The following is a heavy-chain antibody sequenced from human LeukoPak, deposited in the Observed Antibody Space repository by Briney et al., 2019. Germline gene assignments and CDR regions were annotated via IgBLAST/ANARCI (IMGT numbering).Heavy chain of an antibody. V-gene: IGHV3-13*05. CDR2: INSEADP. CDR1: GFTFSSHD. Sequence: PGGSPRLSCAASGFTFSSHDMHWVRQAPGRGLEWVSAINSEADPYYSDSVKGRFTISRDNAKNSFYLQMSGLRAGDTAVYYCARSFGWGMDAWGQGTAVIVSS. D-gene: IGHD3-10*01. CDR3: ARSFGWGMDA. J-gene: IGHJ6*02.